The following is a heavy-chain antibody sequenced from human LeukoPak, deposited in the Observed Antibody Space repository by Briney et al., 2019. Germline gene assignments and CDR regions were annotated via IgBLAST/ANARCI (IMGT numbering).Heavy chain of an antibody. CDR1: GYTFTDYY. CDR2: INPNSGGT. J-gene: IGHJ4*02. Sequence: ASVKVSCKASGYTFTDYYIHWVRPAPGQGLESMGWINPNSGGTDYAQKFQGRVTMTRDTSISTAYMELSRLRSDDTAVYYCARGQFDYWGQGTLVTVSS. V-gene: IGHV1-2*02. CDR3: ARGQFDY.